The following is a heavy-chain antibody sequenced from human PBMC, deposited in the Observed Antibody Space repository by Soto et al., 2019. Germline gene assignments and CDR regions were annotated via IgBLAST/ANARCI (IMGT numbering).Heavy chain of an antibody. CDR1: GGSFSGYY. CDR3: ARGSRHYYDSSGPDPVGLDY. D-gene: IGHD3-22*01. CDR2: INHSGST. Sequence: QVQLQQWGAGLLKPSETLSLTCAVYGGSFSGYYWSWIRQPPGKGLEWIGEINHSGSTNYNPSLKSRVTISVDTSTNQFSLKLSSVTAADTAVYYCARGSRHYYDSSGPDPVGLDYWGQGTLVTVSS. J-gene: IGHJ4*02. V-gene: IGHV4-34*01.